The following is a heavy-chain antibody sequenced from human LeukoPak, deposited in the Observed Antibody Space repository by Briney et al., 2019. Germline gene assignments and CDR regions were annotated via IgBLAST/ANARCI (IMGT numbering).Heavy chain of an antibody. V-gene: IGHV1-2*02. J-gene: IGHJ3*02. Sequence: ASVKVSCKASGYTFTGYYMHWVRQAPGQGLEWMGWINPNSGGTNYAQKFQGRVTMTRDTSISTAYMELSRLRSDDTAVYYCARVSSGSPTKNAFDIWGQGTMVTVSS. CDR3: ARVSSGSPTKNAFDI. D-gene: IGHD3-22*01. CDR1: GYTFTGYY. CDR2: INPNSGGT.